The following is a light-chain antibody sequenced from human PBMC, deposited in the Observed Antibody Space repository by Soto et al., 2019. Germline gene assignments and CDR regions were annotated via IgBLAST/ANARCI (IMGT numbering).Light chain of an antibody. CDR3: CSYAGSYTYV. V-gene: IGLV2-11*01. J-gene: IGLJ1*01. CDR1: SSDVGGYNY. Sequence: QSVLAQPPSASGSPGQSVTISCTGTSSDVGGYNYVSWYQQHPGEAPKLMIYDVSKRPSGVPDRFSGSKSGNTASLTISGLQAEDEADYYCCSYAGSYTYVFGTGTKVTVL. CDR2: DVS.